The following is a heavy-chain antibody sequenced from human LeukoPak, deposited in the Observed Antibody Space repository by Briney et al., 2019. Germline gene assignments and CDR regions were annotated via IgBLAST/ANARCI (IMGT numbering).Heavy chain of an antibody. CDR2: LKQDGSQK. V-gene: IGHV3-7*01. Sequence: PGGSLRLSCAACEITFTNYWMTWVRQAPGKGLEWVASLKQDGSQKFYVDSVKGRFTISRDNAKNSLYLQMNSLRAEDTAVYYCVNGVVNAYRFDYWGQGTLVTVSS. CDR1: EITFTNYW. CDR3: VNGVVNAYRFDY. J-gene: IGHJ4*02. D-gene: IGHD3-3*01.